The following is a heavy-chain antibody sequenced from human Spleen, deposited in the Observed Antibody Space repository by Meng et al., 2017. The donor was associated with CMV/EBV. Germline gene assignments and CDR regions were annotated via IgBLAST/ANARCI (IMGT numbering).Heavy chain of an antibody. CDR2: INPKASDT. V-gene: IGHV1-2*06. CDR3: ARAGGGNWEVYSAYDY. D-gene: IGHD5-12*01. J-gene: IGHJ4*02. Sequence: YAFAGYSVHGDRRARGRGLAWMGPINPKASDTSCAKKFQGRVTMTRDTSISKAYMDLSRLKSNDTAVYYCARAGGGNWEVYSAYDYWGQGILVTVSS. CDR1: YAFAGYS.